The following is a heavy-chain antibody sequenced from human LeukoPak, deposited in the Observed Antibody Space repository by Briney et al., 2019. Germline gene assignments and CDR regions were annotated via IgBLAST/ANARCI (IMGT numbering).Heavy chain of an antibody. V-gene: IGHV3-23*01. CDR1: GFTFTNYA. D-gene: IGHD4-17*01. J-gene: IGHJ4*02. CDR2: ISEGVGNT. CDR3: AKREKGTTGSFFDY. Sequence: GGSLRLSCAASGFTFTNYAMTWVRQAPGKGLEWVSGISEGVGNTYYADSVKGRFTISRDHSKNTLYLQMNSLGAEDAALYYCAKREKGTTGSFFDYWGQGTLVTVSS.